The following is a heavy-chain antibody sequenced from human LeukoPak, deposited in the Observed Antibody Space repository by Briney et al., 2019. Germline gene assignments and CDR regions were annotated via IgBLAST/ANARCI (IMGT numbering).Heavy chain of an antibody. D-gene: IGHD3-22*01. CDR3: ARDHYDSSGYSDY. CDR2: IWYDGSNK. Sequence: GGSLRLSCAASGFTFSSYGMHWVRQAPGKGLEWVAVIWYDGSNKYYADSVKGRFTISRDNSRNTLYLQMNSLRAEDTAVYYCARDHYDSSGYSDYWGQGTLVTVSS. CDR1: GFTFSSYG. J-gene: IGHJ4*02. V-gene: IGHV3-33*01.